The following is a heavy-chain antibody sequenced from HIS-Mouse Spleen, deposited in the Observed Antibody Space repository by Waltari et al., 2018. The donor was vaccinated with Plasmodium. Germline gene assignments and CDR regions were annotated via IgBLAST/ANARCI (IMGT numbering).Heavy chain of an antibody. CDR2: INHSGST. D-gene: IGHD3-9*01. CDR1: VWSFSGYY. Sequence: QVQLQQWGAGLLKPSETLSLTCAVYVWSFSGYYWCWIRQPPGKGLEGIGEINHSGSTNYNPSLKSRVTISVDTSKNQFSLKLSSVTAADTAVYYCARAPIRDAFDIWGQGTMVTVSS. CDR3: ARAPIRDAFDI. J-gene: IGHJ3*02. V-gene: IGHV4-34*01.